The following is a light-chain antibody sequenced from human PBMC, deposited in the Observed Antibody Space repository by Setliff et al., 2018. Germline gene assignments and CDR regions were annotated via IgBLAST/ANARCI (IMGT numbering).Light chain of an antibody. Sequence: QSALTQPASVSGSPGQSITISCTGTSSDVGGYNYVSWYQQHPGKAPKLMIYDVSKRPSGVSNRFSGSKSGNTASLTISGLQAEDEADYYCSSYTGSSTPYVFGTGTRSPS. V-gene: IGLV2-14*01. CDR1: SSDVGGYNY. J-gene: IGLJ1*01. CDR3: SSYTGSSTPYV. CDR2: DVS.